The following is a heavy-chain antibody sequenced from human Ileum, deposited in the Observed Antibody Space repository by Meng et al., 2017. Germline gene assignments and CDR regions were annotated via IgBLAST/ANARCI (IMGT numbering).Heavy chain of an antibody. J-gene: IGHJ4*02. V-gene: IGHV3-48*03. CDR1: GFTFSSFQ. CDR2: ISSSGTTM. D-gene: IGHD6-19*01. Sequence: GESLKISCAGSGFTFSSFQMNWVRQAPGKGLEWVSYISSSGTTMYYADSVKGRFTISRDNAENSLYLQMNSLGAEDTAVYYCASRRTVAGTYYIDYWGQGILVTVSS. CDR3: ASRRTVAGTYYIDY.